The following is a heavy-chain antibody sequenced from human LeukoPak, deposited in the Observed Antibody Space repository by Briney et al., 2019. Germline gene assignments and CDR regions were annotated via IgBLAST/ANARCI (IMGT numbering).Heavy chain of an antibody. CDR3: AKDYYDFWSGYYRGVSGGDY. D-gene: IGHD3-3*01. V-gene: IGHV3-30*18. Sequence: GSLRLSCAASGFAFSSYGMHWVRQAPGKGLEWVAVISYDGSNKYYADSVKGRFTISRDNSKNTLYLQMNSLRAEDTAVYYCAKDYYDFWSGYYRGVSGGDYWGQGTLVTVSS. CDR2: ISYDGSNK. CDR1: GFAFSSYG. J-gene: IGHJ4*02.